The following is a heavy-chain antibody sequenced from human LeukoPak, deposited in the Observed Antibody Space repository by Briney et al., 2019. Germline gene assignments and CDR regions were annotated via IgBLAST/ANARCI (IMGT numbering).Heavy chain of an antibody. CDR2: ISSSSTYI. D-gene: IGHD2-2*01. CDR1: GFTFSSYC. Sequence: GGSLRLSCAASGFTFSSYCMTWVRQAPGKGLEWVSSISSSSTYINYADSVKGRSTVSRDNARNSLYLQMNSLRAEDTAVYYCARDRGSQYQLLSGAFDIWGQGTMVRVSS. J-gene: IGHJ3*02. CDR3: ARDRGSQYQLLSGAFDI. V-gene: IGHV3-21*01.